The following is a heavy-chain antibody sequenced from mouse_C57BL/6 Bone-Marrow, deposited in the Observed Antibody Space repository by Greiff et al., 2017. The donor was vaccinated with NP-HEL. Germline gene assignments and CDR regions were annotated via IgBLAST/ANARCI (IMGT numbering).Heavy chain of an antibody. CDR1: GYAFTNYL. Sequence: QVQLKESGAELVRPGTSVKVSCKASGYAFTNYLIEWVKQRPGQGLEWIGVINPGSGGTNYNEKFKGKATLTADKSSSTAYMQLSSLTSEDSAVYFCARFGGGYYPFDYWGQGTTLTVSS. V-gene: IGHV1-54*01. CDR3: ARFGGGYYPFDY. J-gene: IGHJ2*01. D-gene: IGHD2-3*01. CDR2: INPGSGGT.